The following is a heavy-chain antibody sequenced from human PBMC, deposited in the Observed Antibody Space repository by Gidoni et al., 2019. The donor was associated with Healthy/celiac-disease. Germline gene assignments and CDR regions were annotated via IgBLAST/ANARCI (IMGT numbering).Heavy chain of an antibody. CDR3: ARDIGYYYDSSGYYRD. CDR2: ISSSSSYT. CDR1: GFTFSAYY. Sequence: QVQLVESGGGLVKPGGSLRLSCAASGFTFSAYYMSWIRQAPGKGLEWVSYISSSSSYTNYADSVKGRFTISRDNAKNSLYLQMNSLRAEDTAVYYCARDIGYYYDSSGYYRDWGQGTLVTVSS. J-gene: IGHJ4*02. D-gene: IGHD3-22*01. V-gene: IGHV3-11*06.